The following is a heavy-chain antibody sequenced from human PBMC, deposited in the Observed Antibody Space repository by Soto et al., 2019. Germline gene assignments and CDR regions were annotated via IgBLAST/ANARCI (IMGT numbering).Heavy chain of an antibody. Sequence: ASVKVSCKASGYTFTSYAIHWVRQAPGQRLEWMGWINAGNGNTKYSQNFQGRVTITRDTSASTAYMELSSLRSEDTAAYYCARVRSSGWYFDYWGQGTLVTAPQ. CDR3: ARVRSSGWYFDY. CDR1: GYTFTSYA. J-gene: IGHJ4*02. V-gene: IGHV1-3*01. CDR2: INAGNGNT. D-gene: IGHD6-19*01.